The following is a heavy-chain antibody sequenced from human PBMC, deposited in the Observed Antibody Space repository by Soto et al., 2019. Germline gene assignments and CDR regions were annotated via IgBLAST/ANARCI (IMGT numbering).Heavy chain of an antibody. J-gene: IGHJ5*02. CDR1: GDSVSSNTAS. V-gene: IGHV6-1*01. Sequence: SQTLSLTCAISGDSVSSNTASWNWIRQSPSRGLEWLGRTYFRSKWYNDYAVSVKSRIIINPDTSNNQFSLQLNSVTPEDTAVYFCAKGDNLGPKTGYAFDPWGQGIMVSVSS. D-gene: IGHD5-12*01. CDR3: AKGDNLGPKTGYAFDP. CDR2: TYFRSKWYN.